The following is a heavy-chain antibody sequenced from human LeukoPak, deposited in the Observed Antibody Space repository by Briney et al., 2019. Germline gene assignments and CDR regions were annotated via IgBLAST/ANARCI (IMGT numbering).Heavy chain of an antibody. J-gene: IGHJ6*03. CDR1: GGSISSGTYF. D-gene: IGHD2-2*01. Sequence: SQTLSLTCTVSGGSISSGTYFWTWIRQPAGKGLEWIGRIYSSGSTNYNPPLKSRVTMSVDTSKNQFSLKLSSVTAADTAAYYCAREDCSSTSCPRYYYYYMDVWGKGTTVTVSS. CDR3: AREDCSSTSCPRYYYYYMDV. V-gene: IGHV4-61*02. CDR2: IYSSGST.